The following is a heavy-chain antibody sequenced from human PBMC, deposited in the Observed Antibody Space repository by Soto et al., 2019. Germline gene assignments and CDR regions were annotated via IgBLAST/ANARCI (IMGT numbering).Heavy chain of an antibody. CDR1: GGTFSSYA. D-gene: IGHD5-12*01. CDR3: ARPARYSGYDSETYFDY. CDR2: IIPIFGTA. J-gene: IGHJ4*02. V-gene: IGHV1-69*13. Sequence: SVKVSCKASGGTFSSYAISWVRQAPGQGLEWMGGIIPIFGTANYAQKFQGRVTITADESTSTAYMELSSLRSEDTAVYYCARPARYSGYDSETYFDYWGQGTLVTVSS.